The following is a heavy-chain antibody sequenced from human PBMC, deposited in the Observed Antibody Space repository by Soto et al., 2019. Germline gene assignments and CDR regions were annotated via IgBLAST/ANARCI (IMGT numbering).Heavy chain of an antibody. D-gene: IGHD6-6*01. Sequence: QVQLQESGPGLVKPSQTLSLTCSVSGESISSGGYYWSWIRHHPGKGLEWIGYIYDSESAYYNPSLKSRATISMDTSKNHFAMRLSSVTAADTAVYYCARASSSSSAADYWGQGILVTVSA. CDR3: ARASSSSSAADY. J-gene: IGHJ4*02. CDR1: GESISSGGYY. V-gene: IGHV4-31*03. CDR2: IYDSESA.